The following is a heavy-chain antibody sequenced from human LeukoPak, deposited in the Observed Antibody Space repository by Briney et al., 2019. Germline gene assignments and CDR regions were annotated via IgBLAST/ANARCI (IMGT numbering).Heavy chain of an antibody. J-gene: IGHJ4*02. D-gene: IGHD5-12*01. CDR3: ARPSNSGYDY. Sequence: GESLKISCKASGYTFNTNWIGWVRQMPGKGLEWMGIIYPSDSDTRYSPSFQGQVTISADKSISTAYLQWGSLKASDTAMYYCARPSNSGYDYWGQGALVTVSS. CDR1: GYTFNTNW. V-gene: IGHV5-51*01. CDR2: IYPSDSDT.